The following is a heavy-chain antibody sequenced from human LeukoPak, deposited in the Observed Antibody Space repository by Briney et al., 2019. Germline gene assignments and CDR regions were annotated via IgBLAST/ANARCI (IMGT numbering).Heavy chain of an antibody. CDR2: INPNSGGT. D-gene: IGHD7-27*01. CDR3: ARDSTGDQDWFDP. CDR1: GYTFTGYS. Sequence: ASVKVSCKASGYTFTGYSMHWVRQAPGQGLESMGCINPNSGGTNYAQKFQGRVTMTRDTSISTAYMELSRLRSDDTAVYYCARDSTGDQDWFDPWGQGTLVTVSS. J-gene: IGHJ5*02. V-gene: IGHV1-2*02.